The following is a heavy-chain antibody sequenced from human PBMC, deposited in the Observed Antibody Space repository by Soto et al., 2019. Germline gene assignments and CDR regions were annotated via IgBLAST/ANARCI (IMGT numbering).Heavy chain of an antibody. Sequence: GASVKVSCKASGGTFSSYSISWGRHAPGQGLEWMGGIIPIFGTANYAQKFQGRVTITADESTSTAYMELSSLRSEDTAVYYCARDRRYYGSGSYYNVGYWGQGTLVTLSS. CDR3: ARDRRYYGSGSYYNVGY. V-gene: IGHV1-69*13. D-gene: IGHD3-10*01. J-gene: IGHJ4*02. CDR2: IIPIFGTA. CDR1: GGTFSSYS.